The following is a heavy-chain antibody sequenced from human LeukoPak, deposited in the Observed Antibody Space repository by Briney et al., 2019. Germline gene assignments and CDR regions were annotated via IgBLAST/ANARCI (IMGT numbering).Heavy chain of an antibody. CDR3: AKLGKTENHYGSGRFSYYYYMDV. CDR2: ISGSGGST. V-gene: IGHV3-23*01. Sequence: GGTLRLSCAASGFTFSSYGMSWVRQAPGKGLEWVSAISGSGGSTYYADSVKGRFTISRDNSKNTLYLQMNSLRAEDTAVYYCAKLGKTENHYGSGRFSYYYYMDVWGKGTTVTISS. D-gene: IGHD3-10*01. CDR1: GFTFSSYG. J-gene: IGHJ6*03.